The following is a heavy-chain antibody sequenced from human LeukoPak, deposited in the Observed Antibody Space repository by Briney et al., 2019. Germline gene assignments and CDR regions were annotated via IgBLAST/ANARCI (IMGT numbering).Heavy chain of an antibody. CDR3: ARVEYSSSFGYYYYYMDV. Sequence: GGSLRLSCAASGFTFSSYWMSWVRQAPGKGLEWVANIKQDGSEKYYVDSVKGRFTISRDNAKNSLYLQMNSLRAEDTAVYYCARVEYSSSFGYYYYYMDVWGKGTTVTVS. CDR2: IKQDGSEK. V-gene: IGHV3-7*04. D-gene: IGHD6-6*01. CDR1: GFTFSSYW. J-gene: IGHJ6*03.